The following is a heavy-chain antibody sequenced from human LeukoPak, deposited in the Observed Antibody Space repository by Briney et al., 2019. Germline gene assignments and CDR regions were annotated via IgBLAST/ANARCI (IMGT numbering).Heavy chain of an antibody. Sequence: ASVKVSCKASGYTFTSYGINWVRQAPGQGLEWMGWISVYNGNTNYAQKLQGRVTMTTDTPTSTAYMELKSLRSDDTAVYYCARVAAAAPGLDYYYMDVWGKGTTVTMSS. D-gene: IGHD6-13*01. CDR1: GYTFTSYG. V-gene: IGHV1-18*01. CDR2: ISVYNGNT. CDR3: ARVAAAAPGLDYYYMDV. J-gene: IGHJ6*03.